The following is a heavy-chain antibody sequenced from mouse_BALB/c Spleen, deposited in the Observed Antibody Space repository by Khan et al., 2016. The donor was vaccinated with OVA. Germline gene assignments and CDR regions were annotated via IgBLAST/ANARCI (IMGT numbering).Heavy chain of an antibody. Sequence: EVQLVETGPGLVKPSQSLSLTCTVTGYSITRDYAWNWIRQFPGKKLEWMGYISSSGSTNYNPALKSRISITRDTSKNQFFLQLNSVTPEDTATYYCARDGSRYNYAMDYGGQGTSVTVSS. CDR2: ISSSGST. V-gene: IGHV3-2*02. CDR1: GYSITRDYA. J-gene: IGHJ4*01. D-gene: IGHD2-3*01. CDR3: ARDGSRYNYAMDY.